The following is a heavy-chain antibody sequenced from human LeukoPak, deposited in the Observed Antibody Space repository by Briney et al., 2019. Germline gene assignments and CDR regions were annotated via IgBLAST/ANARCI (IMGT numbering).Heavy chain of an antibody. V-gene: IGHV4-4*02. J-gene: IGHJ4*02. D-gene: IGHD3-10*01. Sequence: SETLSLTCAVSGGSISSSNWWSWVRQPPGKGLEWIGEIYHSGSTNYNPSLKSRVTISVDKSKNQFSLKLSSVTAADTAVYYCARSPSRPSYYYGSGSDRPFDYWGQGTLVTVSS. CDR3: ARSPSRPSYYYGSGSDRPFDY. CDR1: GGSISSSNW. CDR2: IYHSGST.